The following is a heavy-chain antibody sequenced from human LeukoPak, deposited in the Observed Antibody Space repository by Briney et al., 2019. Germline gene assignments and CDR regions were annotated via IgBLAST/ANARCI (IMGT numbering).Heavy chain of an antibody. CDR2: ISYDGSNK. CDR1: GFTFSSYG. Sequence: GGSLRLSCAASGFTFSSYGMHWVRQVPGKGPEWVTVISYDGSNKYYADSVKGRFTISRDNSKNTLYLQMNSLRVEDTAVYYCGRDWFDPWGQGTLVTVSS. V-gene: IGHV3-30*03. J-gene: IGHJ5*02. CDR3: GRDWFDP.